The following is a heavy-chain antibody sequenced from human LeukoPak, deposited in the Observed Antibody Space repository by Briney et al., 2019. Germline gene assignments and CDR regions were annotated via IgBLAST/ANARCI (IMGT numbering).Heavy chain of an antibody. Sequence: PGASLRLSCAASGFTFTSYSMNWVRQAPGKGLEWVSYISSSSSMIYYADSVKGRFTISSDNAKNSLYLQMKSLRDEDTAIYYCARDYGDLPARVPYFDYWGQGTLVTVSS. D-gene: IGHD4-17*01. V-gene: IGHV3-48*02. CDR2: ISSSSSMI. J-gene: IGHJ4*02. CDR1: GFTFTSYS. CDR3: ARDYGDLPARVPYFDY.